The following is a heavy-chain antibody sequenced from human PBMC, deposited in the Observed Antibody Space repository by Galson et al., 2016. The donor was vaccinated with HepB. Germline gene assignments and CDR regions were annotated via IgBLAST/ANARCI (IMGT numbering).Heavy chain of an antibody. D-gene: IGHD3-10*01. CDR1: GFTFDDYT. V-gene: IGHV3-43*01. CDR2: ISWDGRSP. Sequence: SLRLSCAASGFTFDDYTMHWVRQVPGKGLEWVALISWDGRSPDYADSVRGRFIISRDNRQSILYLQMNSLTTEDTALYYCGKDWGSLWESSGKGMDVWGPGTTVIVSS. J-gene: IGHJ6*02. CDR3: GKDWGSLWESSGKGMDV.